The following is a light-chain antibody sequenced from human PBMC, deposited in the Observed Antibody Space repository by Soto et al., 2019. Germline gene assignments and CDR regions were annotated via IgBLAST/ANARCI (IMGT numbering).Light chain of an antibody. CDR3: QQYCTTPWT. CDR2: WAS. V-gene: IGKV4-1*01. Sequence: DIVTTQSPDSLAVSLGERATINCKSSQSVLYSSNNKEYLAWYQQKPGQVPKVLIYWASTRESGVPDRFSGSGSGTDFTLTISSLQAEDAAVYYCQQYCTTPWTFGQGTKVEIK. J-gene: IGKJ1*01. CDR1: QSVLYSSNNKEY.